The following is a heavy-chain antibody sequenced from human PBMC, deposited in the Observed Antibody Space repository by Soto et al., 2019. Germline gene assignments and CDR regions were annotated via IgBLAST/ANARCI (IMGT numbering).Heavy chain of an antibody. Sequence: QAPLVESGGGVVQPGRSLRLSCAASGFTFTSYSMHWVRQAPGTRLGWVAVISYDGDLQHYADSVKGRFTISRDNSKNMVLPQMNSLRAEDTAVYCCVSDRVYGHASVPYSWGQGTLVSVSS. CDR1: GFTFTSYS. CDR2: ISYDGDLQ. D-gene: IGHD6-13*01. V-gene: IGHV3-30*03. CDR3: VSDRVYGHASVPYS. J-gene: IGHJ4*02.